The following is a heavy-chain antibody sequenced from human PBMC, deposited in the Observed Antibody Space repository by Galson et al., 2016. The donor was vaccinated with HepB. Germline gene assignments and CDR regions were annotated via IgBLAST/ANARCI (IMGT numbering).Heavy chain of an antibody. CDR1: GPSVSSGNYY. CDR2: IYYTGST. CDR3: ARLRWELSPRFDP. J-gene: IGHJ5*02. V-gene: IGHV4-39*01. D-gene: IGHD1-26*01. Sequence: SETLSLTCTVSGPSVSSGNYYWSWIRQPPGKGLEWIGSIYYTGSTYYNPSLKRRVTISVDTSKNQFSLKQNSVTAADTAVYYCARLRWELSPRFDPWGQGTLVTVSS.